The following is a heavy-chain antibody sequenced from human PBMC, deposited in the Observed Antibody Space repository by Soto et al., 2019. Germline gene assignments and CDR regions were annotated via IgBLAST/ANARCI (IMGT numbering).Heavy chain of an antibody. J-gene: IGHJ3*02. CDR3: ARELGSYGSNDAFDI. CDR2: ISAYNGNT. CDR1: GYTFTSYG. D-gene: IGHD5-18*01. V-gene: IGHV1-18*01. Sequence: ASVKVSCKASGYTFTSYGISWVRQAPGQGLEWMGWISAYNGNTNYAQKLQGRVTMTTDTFTSTAYMELRSLRSDDTAVYYCARELGSYGSNDAFDIWGQGTMVTVSS.